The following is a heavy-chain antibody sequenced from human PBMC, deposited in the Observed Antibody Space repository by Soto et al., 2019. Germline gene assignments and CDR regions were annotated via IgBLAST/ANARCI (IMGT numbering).Heavy chain of an antibody. CDR3: AKATYQPPELDY. CDR2: ISGSGGST. D-gene: IGHD2-2*01. V-gene: IGHV3-23*01. J-gene: IGHJ4*02. CDR1: GFTFSSYA. Sequence: GGSLRLSXAASGFTFSSYAMSWVRQAPGKGLEWVSAISGSGGSTYYADSVKGRFTISRDNSKNTLYLQMNSLRAEDTAVYYCAKATYQPPELDYWGQGTLVTVSS.